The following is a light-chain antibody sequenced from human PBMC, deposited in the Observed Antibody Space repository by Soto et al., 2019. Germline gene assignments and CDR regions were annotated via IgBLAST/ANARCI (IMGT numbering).Light chain of an antibody. V-gene: IGLV2-11*01. J-gene: IGLJ2*01. CDR2: DVS. CDR1: SSDVGGYNY. Sequence: QSALTQPRSVSGSPGQSVTISCTGTSSDVGGYNYVSWYQQHPGKAPKLMIYDVSKRPSGVPDRFSGSKSGNTASLTISWLQAEDEADYYCCSYAGSYTLVFGEGTKLTVL. CDR3: CSYAGSYTLV.